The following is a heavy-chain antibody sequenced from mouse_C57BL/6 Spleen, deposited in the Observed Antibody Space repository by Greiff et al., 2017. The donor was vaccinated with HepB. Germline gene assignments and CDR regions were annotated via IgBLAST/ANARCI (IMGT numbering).Heavy chain of an antibody. D-gene: IGHD3-1*01. Sequence: EVKLMESGPELVKPGASVKMSCKASGYTFTDYNMHWVKQSHGKSLEWIGYINPNNGGTSYNQKFKGKATLTVNKSSSTAYMELRSLTSEDSAVYYCARVGFSWFAYWGQGTLVTVSA. CDR2: INPNNGGT. CDR1: GYTFTDYN. J-gene: IGHJ3*01. CDR3: ARVGFSWFAY. V-gene: IGHV1-22*01.